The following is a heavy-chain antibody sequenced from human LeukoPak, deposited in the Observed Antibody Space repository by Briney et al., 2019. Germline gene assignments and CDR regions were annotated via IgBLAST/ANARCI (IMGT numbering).Heavy chain of an antibody. CDR3: ARHASSGWYDY. CDR2: ISYSGST. J-gene: IGHJ4*02. CDR1: GGSISGYY. V-gene: IGHV4-59*08. D-gene: IGHD6-19*01. Sequence: SETLSLTCTVSGGSISGYYWSWIRQPPGKGLEWIGYISYSGSTNYNPSLKSRVTISVDTSENQFSLQLSSVTAADTAVYYCARHASSGWYDYWGQGTLVTVSS.